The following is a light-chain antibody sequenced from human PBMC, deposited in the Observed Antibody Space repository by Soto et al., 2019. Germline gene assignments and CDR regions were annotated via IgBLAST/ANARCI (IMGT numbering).Light chain of an antibody. CDR2: EVS. CDR3: SSYAGSNNSLYV. Sequence: QSALTQPPSASGSPGQSVTISCTGTSSDVGGYNYVSWYQQHPGKAPKLMIYEVSKWPSGVPDRFSGSKSGNTASLTVSGLQAEDEADYYCSSYAGSNNSLYVFGTGTKLTVL. J-gene: IGLJ1*01. CDR1: SSDVGGYNY. V-gene: IGLV2-8*01.